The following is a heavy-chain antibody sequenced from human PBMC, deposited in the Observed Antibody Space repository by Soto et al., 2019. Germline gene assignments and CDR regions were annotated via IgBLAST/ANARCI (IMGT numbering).Heavy chain of an antibody. V-gene: IGHV1-18*04. Sequence: GGPVKVSCKASGYTFTSYGISWVRQAPGQGLEWMGWIGAYNGNTNYAQKLQGRVTMTTDTSTSTAYMELRSLRSDDTAVYYCARDRGITIFGVVIMASHDAFDIWGQGTMVTVSS. CDR3: ARDRGITIFGVVIMASHDAFDI. CDR2: IGAYNGNT. J-gene: IGHJ3*02. D-gene: IGHD3-3*01. CDR1: GYTFTSYG.